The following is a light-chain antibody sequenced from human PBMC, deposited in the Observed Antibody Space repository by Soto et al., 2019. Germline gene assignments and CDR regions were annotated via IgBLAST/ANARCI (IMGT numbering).Light chain of an antibody. CDR1: QSVRSY. V-gene: IGKV3-11*01. CDR2: DAS. Sequence: EIVLTQSAATLSLSPGERATLSCRASQSVRSYLAWYQQKPGQAPRLLIHDASSRATGIPARFSGSGSGTDFTLTISSLEPEGFAVYYCQQRTNWPSSTFGQGTRLEIK. J-gene: IGKJ5*01. CDR3: QQRTNWPSST.